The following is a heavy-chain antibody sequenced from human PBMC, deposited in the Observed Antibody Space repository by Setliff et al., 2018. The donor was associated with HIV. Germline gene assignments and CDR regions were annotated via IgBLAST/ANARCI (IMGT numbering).Heavy chain of an antibody. CDR3: ARAYFYDTRGPYYFDR. V-gene: IGHV4-38-2*01. Sequence: GSLRLSCAASGFTFNGYCMDWVRQAPGKGLEWVGTVYYSGTTYYNPSLKNRVTISVDTSKNQFSLKLTSMTAADTAVYYCARAYFYDTRGPYYFDRWGQGTLVTVSS. CDR1: GFTFNGYC. D-gene: IGHD3-22*01. CDR2: VYYSGTT. J-gene: IGHJ4*02.